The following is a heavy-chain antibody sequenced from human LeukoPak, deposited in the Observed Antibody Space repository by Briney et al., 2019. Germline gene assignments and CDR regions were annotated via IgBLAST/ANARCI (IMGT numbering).Heavy chain of an antibody. CDR1: EFTFTTDW. V-gene: IGHV3-30*18. Sequence: QSGGSLRLSCAASEFTFTTDWLSWGRQAPGKGLEWVAVISYDGSEKYHADSMKGRFTISRDNSQNSLYLQMNSLRAEDTAVYYCAKASGNYPLGNWFDPWGQGTLVTVSS. CDR2: ISYDGSEK. CDR3: AKASGNYPLGNWFDP. J-gene: IGHJ5*02. D-gene: IGHD1-26*01.